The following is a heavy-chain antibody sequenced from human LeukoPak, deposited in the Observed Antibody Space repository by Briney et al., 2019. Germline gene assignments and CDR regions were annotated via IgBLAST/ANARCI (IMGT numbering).Heavy chain of an antibody. V-gene: IGHV3-30-3*01. CDR3: AREEGWLHRSFYFDY. CDR1: GFTFSSYW. Sequence: GGSLRLSCAASGFTFSSYWMSWVRQAPGKGLEWVAVISYDGSNKYYAGSVKGRFTISRDNSKNTLYLQMNSLRAEDTAVYYCAREEGWLHRSFYFDYWGQGTLVTVSS. D-gene: IGHD5-24*01. CDR2: ISYDGSNK. J-gene: IGHJ4*02.